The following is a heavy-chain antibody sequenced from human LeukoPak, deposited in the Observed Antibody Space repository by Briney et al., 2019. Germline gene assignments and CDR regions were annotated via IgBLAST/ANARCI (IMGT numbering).Heavy chain of an antibody. CDR3: ARDGEAEILTGSFFQH. D-gene: IGHD3-9*01. V-gene: IGHV3-11*04. Sequence: PGGSLRLSCAASGFTFSDYYMSWIRQASGKGLEWVSYISSSGSTIYYADSVKGRFTISRDNSKNTLYLQMNSLRAEDTAVYYCARDGEAEILTGSFFQHWGQGTLVTVSS. CDR1: GFTFSDYY. J-gene: IGHJ1*01. CDR2: ISSSGSTI.